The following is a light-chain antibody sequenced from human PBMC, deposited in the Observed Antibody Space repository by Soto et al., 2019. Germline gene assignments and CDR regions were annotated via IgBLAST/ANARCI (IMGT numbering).Light chain of an antibody. V-gene: IGLV1-44*01. Sequence: QSVLTQPPSASGTPGQRVTISCSGSTSNIGTNTVNWYQQLPGTAPELLIYSNNRRPSGVPDRFSGSNSGTSASLAISGLQSEDEADYYCAAWDDSLNGFYVFGTGTKVTVL. CDR2: SNN. CDR3: AAWDDSLNGFYV. J-gene: IGLJ1*01. CDR1: TSNIGTNT.